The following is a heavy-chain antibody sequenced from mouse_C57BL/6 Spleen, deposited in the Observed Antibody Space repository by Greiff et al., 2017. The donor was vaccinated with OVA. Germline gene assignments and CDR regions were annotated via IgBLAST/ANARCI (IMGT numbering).Heavy chain of an antibody. CDR3: ARLTTVSRGWYFDV. CDR2: IRNKANGYTT. Sequence: EVKLVESGGGLVQPGGSLSLSCAASGFTFTDYYMSWVRQPPGKALEWLGFIRNKANGYTTEYSASVKVRFTISRDNSQSILYLQMNALRADDSATYYCARLTTVSRGWYFDVWGTGTTVTVSS. V-gene: IGHV7-3*01. D-gene: IGHD1-1*01. CDR1: GFTFTDYY. J-gene: IGHJ1*03.